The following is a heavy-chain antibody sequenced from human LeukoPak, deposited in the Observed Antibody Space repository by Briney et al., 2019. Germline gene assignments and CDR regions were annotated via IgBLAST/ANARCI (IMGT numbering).Heavy chain of an antibody. Sequence: GGSLRLSCAASGFTFSSYAMSWVRQVPGKGLEWVSVISGSGDSTYYADSVKGRFTTSRDNSKNMLYLQMNSLRAEDTAVYYCAKWKYSNSGIDDYWGQGTLVTVSS. CDR1: GFTFSSYA. D-gene: IGHD6-6*01. V-gene: IGHV3-23*01. J-gene: IGHJ4*02. CDR3: AKWKYSNSGIDDY. CDR2: ISGSGDST.